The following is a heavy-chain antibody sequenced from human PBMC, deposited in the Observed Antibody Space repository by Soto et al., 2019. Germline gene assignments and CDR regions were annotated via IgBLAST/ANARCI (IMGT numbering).Heavy chain of an antibody. Sequence: SETLSLTCTVSGGYISSSSYYWGWTRQPPGKGLEWIGSIYYSGSTYYNPSLKSRVTISVDTSKNQFSLKLSSVTAADTAVYYCARHLSSGWDDAFDIWGQGTMVTVSS. CDR1: GGYISSSSYY. D-gene: IGHD6-19*01. CDR2: IYYSGST. CDR3: ARHLSSGWDDAFDI. V-gene: IGHV4-39*01. J-gene: IGHJ3*02.